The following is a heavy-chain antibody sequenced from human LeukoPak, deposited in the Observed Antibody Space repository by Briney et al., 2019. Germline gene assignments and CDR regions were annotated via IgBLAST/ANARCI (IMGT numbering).Heavy chain of an antibody. D-gene: IGHD6-13*01. CDR1: GFIFSSYS. J-gene: IGHJ6*02. CDR2: ITGSGGST. V-gene: IGHV3-23*01. Sequence: GGSLRLSCAASGFIFSSYSMSWVRQAPGKGLEWVSVITGSGGSTYYADSVKGRFTISKDNSKNTVYLQMSSLRVDDTAVYYCAKAASSSWPSYYYGMDVWGQGTTVTVSS. CDR3: AKAASSSWPSYYYGMDV.